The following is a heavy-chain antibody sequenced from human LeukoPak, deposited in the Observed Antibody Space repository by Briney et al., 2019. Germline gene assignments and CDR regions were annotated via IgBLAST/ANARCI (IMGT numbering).Heavy chain of an antibody. D-gene: IGHD4-17*01. CDR3: AQDRGATVTTFAH. Sequence: QSGGSLRLSCAASGFTFSLYVMSWVRQAPGKGREWVSGISASGGSRYYADSVKGRFTISRDNSRNTVFLQVNSLRGDDTAVYYCAQDRGATVTTFAHWGLGTLVTVSS. J-gene: IGHJ4*02. V-gene: IGHV3-23*01. CDR1: GFTFSLYV. CDR2: ISASGGSR.